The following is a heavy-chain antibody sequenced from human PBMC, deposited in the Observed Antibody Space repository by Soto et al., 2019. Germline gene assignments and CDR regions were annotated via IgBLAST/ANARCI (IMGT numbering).Heavy chain of an antibody. D-gene: IGHD6-13*01. J-gene: IGHJ5*02. CDR1: GYTFTSYD. Sequence: QVQLVQSGAEVKKPGASVKVSCKASGYTFTSYDINWVRQATGQGLEWMGWMNPNSGNTGYAQKFQGRVTMTRNTSISTAYMELSSLRSEGAAVYYCARERSAAGTGWFDPWGQGTLGTVSS. V-gene: IGHV1-8*01. CDR2: MNPNSGNT. CDR3: ARERSAAGTGWFDP.